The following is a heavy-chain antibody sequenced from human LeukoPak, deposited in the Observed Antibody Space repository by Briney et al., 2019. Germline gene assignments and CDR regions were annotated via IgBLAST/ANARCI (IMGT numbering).Heavy chain of an antibody. CDR1: GYTFTNYW. D-gene: IGHD2-8*01. V-gene: IGHV5-51*01. Sequence: GESLKISCAGSGYTFTNYWIGWVRQMPGKGLEWMGIIYPGDFDSRYSPSFQGQVTISADKPISTAYLQWSSLKASDTAMYYCARLGYGRPDFDYWGQGTLVTVSS. CDR3: ARLGYGRPDFDY. J-gene: IGHJ4*02. CDR2: IYPGDFDS.